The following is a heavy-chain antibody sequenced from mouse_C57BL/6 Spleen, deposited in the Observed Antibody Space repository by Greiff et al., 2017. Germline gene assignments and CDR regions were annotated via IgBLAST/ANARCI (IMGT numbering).Heavy chain of an antibody. V-gene: IGHV1-62-2*01. CDR2: FYPGSGSI. J-gene: IGHJ2*01. Sequence: QVQLQQSGAELVKPGASVKLSCKASGYTFTEYTIHWVKQRSGQGLEWIGWFYPGSGSIKYNEKFKDKATLTADKSSSTVYMELSSLTSEDSAVYVCARNEGRDGYCDYWGQGTTLTVSS. CDR1: GYTFTEYT. CDR3: ARNEGRDGYCDY. D-gene: IGHD2-3*01.